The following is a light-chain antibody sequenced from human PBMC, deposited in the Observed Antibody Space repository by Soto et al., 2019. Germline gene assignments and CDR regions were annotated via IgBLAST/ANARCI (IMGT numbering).Light chain of an antibody. CDR3: SSYTSSSTLGYV. CDR1: SSEVGGYNY. Sequence: HSVLTQPASVCGSPWQVAAPSCTGNSSEVGGYNYVSWYQQHPGKAPKLMIYDVSNRPSGVSNRFSGSKSGNTASLTISGLQAEDEADYYCSSYTSSSTLGYVFGAGTKVTVL. J-gene: IGLJ1*01. V-gene: IGLV2-14*01. CDR2: DVS.